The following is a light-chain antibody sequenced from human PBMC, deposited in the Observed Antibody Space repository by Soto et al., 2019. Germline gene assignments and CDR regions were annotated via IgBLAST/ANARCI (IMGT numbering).Light chain of an antibody. V-gene: IGLV2-23*01. CDR1: SNDVGSFNH. Sequence: QSALTQPASVSGSPGQSITISCSGTSNDVGSFNHVSWYQQHPGKVPKLMIYEATKRPSGVSNRFSGSKSGNTASMTISGLQAEDEADYYCCSYARSSTVVFGGGTKLTVL. CDR2: EAT. CDR3: CSYARSSTVV. J-gene: IGLJ2*01.